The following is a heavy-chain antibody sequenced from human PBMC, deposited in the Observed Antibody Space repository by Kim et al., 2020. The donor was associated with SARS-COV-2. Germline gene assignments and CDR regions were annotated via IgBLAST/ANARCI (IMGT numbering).Heavy chain of an antibody. V-gene: IGHV4-34*01. Sequence: NYNPSLKSRVNISVDTSKNQFSLKLSSVTAADTAVYYCARGHETAGWFDPWGQGTLVTVSS. CDR3: ARGHETAGWFDP. J-gene: IGHJ5*02. D-gene: IGHD3-10*01.